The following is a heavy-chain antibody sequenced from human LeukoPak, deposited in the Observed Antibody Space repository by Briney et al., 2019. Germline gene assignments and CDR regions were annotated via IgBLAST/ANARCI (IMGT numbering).Heavy chain of an antibody. CDR3: ARRRGYDILTGYFNNWFDP. V-gene: IGHV4-39*07. D-gene: IGHD3-9*01. CDR2: IYYSGST. CDR1: GGSISSSSYY. Sequence: SETLSLTCTVSGGSISSSSYYWGWILQPPGKGLEWIGYIYYSGSTYYNPSLKIRVTISVDTSKNQFSLKLSSVTAADTAVYYCARRRGYDILTGYFNNWFDPWGQGTLVTVSS. J-gene: IGHJ5*02.